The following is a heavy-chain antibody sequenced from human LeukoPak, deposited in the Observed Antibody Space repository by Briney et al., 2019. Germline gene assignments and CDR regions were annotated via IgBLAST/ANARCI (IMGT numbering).Heavy chain of an antibody. CDR1: GFTFSSYA. CDR2: ISYDGSIK. J-gene: IGHJ4*02. V-gene: IGHV3-30-3*01. CDR3: TKEGGDDFWSGYFDY. Sequence: GGSLRLSCAASGFTFSSYAMHWVRQAPGKGLEWVAVISYDGSIKYYADSVKGRFTTSRDNSKNTLYLQMNSLRAEDTAVYYCTKEGGDDFWSGYFDYWGQGTLVTVSS. D-gene: IGHD3-3*01.